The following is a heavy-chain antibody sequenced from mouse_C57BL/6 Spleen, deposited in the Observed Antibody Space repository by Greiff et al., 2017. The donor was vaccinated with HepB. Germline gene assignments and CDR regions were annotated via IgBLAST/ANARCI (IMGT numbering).Heavy chain of an antibody. V-gene: IGHV1-72*01. Sequence: VQLQQSGAELVKPGASVKLSCKASGYTFTSYWMHWVKQRPGRGLEWIGRIDPSSGGTKYNEKFKSKATLTVDKPSSTAYMQLSSLTSEDSAVYCCARAATMVTTEGFAYWGQGTLVTVSA. J-gene: IGHJ3*01. CDR2: IDPSSGGT. D-gene: IGHD2-1*01. CDR1: GYTFTSYW. CDR3: ARAATMVTTEGFAY.